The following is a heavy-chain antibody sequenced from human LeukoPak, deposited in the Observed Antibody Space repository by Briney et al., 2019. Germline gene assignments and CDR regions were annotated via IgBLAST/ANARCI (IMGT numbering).Heavy chain of an antibody. V-gene: IGHV3-9*01. Sequence: GGSLRLSCAASGFTFDDYAMHWVRQAPGKGLEWVSGISWNSGSIGYADSVKGRFTISRDNAKNSLYLQMNSLRAEDTALYYCAKDRGTYYYDSRDYTFDIWGQGTMVTVSS. D-gene: IGHD3-22*01. CDR2: ISWNSGSI. CDR3: AKDRGTYYYDSRDYTFDI. J-gene: IGHJ3*02. CDR1: GFTFDDYA.